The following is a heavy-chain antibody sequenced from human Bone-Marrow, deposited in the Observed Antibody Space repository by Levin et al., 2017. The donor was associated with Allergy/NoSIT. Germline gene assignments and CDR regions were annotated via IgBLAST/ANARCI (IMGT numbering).Heavy chain of an antibody. D-gene: IGHD4-11*01. J-gene: IGHJ4*02. CDR1: GYSVRSGYS. Sequence: LSQTLSLPCTVSGYSVRSGYSWGCIRQAPGKGLEWIGSIYYSGDTFYNPSLNSRATISVDTSKNQFSLQLTSVTAADTAVYYCAGRPTVTRDYYFDSWGQGSLVTVSS. CDR2: IYYSGDT. CDR3: AGRPTVTRDYYFDS. V-gene: IGHV4-38-2*02.